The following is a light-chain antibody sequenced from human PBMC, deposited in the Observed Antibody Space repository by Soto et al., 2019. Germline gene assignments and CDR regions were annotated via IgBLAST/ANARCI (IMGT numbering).Light chain of an antibody. J-gene: IGLJ2*01. CDR2: DVS. CDR3: TSYTSSVSRYV. CDR1: SSDIGGYNY. Sequence: QSALTQPASVSGSPGQSITIPCTGTSSDIGGYNYVSWYLQHPGKAPQLMIYDVSNRPSGVSNRFSGSKSGNTASLTISGLQAEDEADYYCTSYTSSVSRYVFGGGTK. V-gene: IGLV2-14*01.